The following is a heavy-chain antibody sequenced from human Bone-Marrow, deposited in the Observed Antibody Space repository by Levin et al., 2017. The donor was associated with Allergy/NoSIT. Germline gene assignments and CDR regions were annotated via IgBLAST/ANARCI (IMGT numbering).Heavy chain of an antibody. J-gene: IGHJ4*02. CDR2: IYYSGDT. V-gene: IGHV4-39*01. Sequence: SQTLSLTCTVSGGSISSSSYYWGWIRQPPGKGLEWIGSIYYSGDTYYNPSLRSRVTISGDPSKHQFSLNLSSVPAADTAGYDCVGQFWAAAGIDTFDYWGQGTLVTVSS. D-gene: IGHD6-25*01. CDR3: VGQFWAAAGIDTFDY. CDR1: GGSISSSSYY.